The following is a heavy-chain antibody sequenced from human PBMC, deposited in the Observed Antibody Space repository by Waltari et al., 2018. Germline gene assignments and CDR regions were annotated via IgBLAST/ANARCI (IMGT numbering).Heavy chain of an antibody. J-gene: IGHJ4*02. CDR1: GGSISSYY. CDR2: IYYNGNT. V-gene: IGHV4-59*01. CDR3: ARNYFDISGYHPVVPGDY. Sequence: QVQLQESGPGLVKPSEPLSLTCTVSGGSISSYYWSWIRQPPGKGLEWIGFIYYNGNTNYNPSLKSRVTISVDTSKNQFSLKLSSVTAADTAVYYCARNYFDISGYHPVVPGDYWGQGTLVTVSS. D-gene: IGHD3-22*01.